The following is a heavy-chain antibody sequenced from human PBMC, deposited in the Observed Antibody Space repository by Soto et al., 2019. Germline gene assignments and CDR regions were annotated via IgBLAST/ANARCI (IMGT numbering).Heavy chain of an antibody. CDR1: GYTFTSYY. V-gene: IGHV1-46*01. CDR3: ARPNSSSWYRNYYYGMDV. J-gene: IGHJ6*02. CDR2: INPSGGST. D-gene: IGHD6-13*01. Sequence: QVQLVQSGAEVKKPGASVKVSCKASGYTFTSYYMHCVRQAPGQGLEWLGIINPSGGSTSYAQKFQGRVTMTRDTSTSTVYMELSSLRSEDTAVYYCARPNSSSWYRNYYYGMDVWGQGTTVTVSS.